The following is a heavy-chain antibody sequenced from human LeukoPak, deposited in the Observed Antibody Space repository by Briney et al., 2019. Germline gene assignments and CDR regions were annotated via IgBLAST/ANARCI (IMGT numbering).Heavy chain of an antibody. Sequence: SETLSLTCTVSGGSISRYYWSWIRQPPGKGLEWIGEINHSGSTNYNPSLKSRVTISVDTSKNQFSLKLSSVTAADTAVYYCATKGYCSGGSCYPRLFDYWGQGTLVTVSS. V-gene: IGHV4-34*01. CDR2: INHSGST. D-gene: IGHD2-15*01. CDR3: ATKGYCSGGSCYPRLFDY. J-gene: IGHJ4*02. CDR1: GGSISRYY.